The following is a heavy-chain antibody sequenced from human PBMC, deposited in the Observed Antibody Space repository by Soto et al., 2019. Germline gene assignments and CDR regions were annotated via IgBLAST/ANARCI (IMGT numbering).Heavy chain of an antibody. V-gene: IGHV1-3*01. Sequence: QVQLVQSGAEVKKPGASVKVSCKASGYTFTSYAMHWVRQAPGQRPEGMGWINAGNGNTKYSQKFQGRVTITRDTSASTAYMELSSLRSEDTAVYYCARGPGGPDGPGDYWGQGTLVTVSS. D-gene: IGHD2-15*01. CDR3: ARGPGGPDGPGDY. CDR1: GYTFTSYA. J-gene: IGHJ4*02. CDR2: INAGNGNT.